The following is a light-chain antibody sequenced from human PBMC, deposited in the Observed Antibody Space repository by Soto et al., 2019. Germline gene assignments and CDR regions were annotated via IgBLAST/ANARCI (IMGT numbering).Light chain of an antibody. CDR3: SSYTSTTPRV. CDR1: SSDVGGYNY. Sequence: QSALTQPASVSVSPEQSITISCTGTSSDVGGYNYVSWYQHHPGKAPKLVIYDVTNRPSGVSDRFSGSKSGNTASLTISGVQAEDEADYYCSSYTSTTPRVFGGGTKLTVL. CDR2: DVT. J-gene: IGLJ3*02. V-gene: IGLV2-14*03.